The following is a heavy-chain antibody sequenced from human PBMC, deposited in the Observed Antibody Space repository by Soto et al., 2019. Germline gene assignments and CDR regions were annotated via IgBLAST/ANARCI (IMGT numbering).Heavy chain of an antibody. D-gene: IGHD2-2*01. CDR1: GVTFSSYA. V-gene: IGHV3-23*01. CDR3: AKDENIVVVPAAAYYFDY. Sequence: GGSLGLSCAASGVTFSSYAMSGVRKAPGKGLEWVSAISGSGGSTYYADSVKGRFTISRDNSKNTLYLQMNSLRAEDTAVYYCAKDENIVVVPAAAYYFDYWGQGTLVTVSS. J-gene: IGHJ4*02. CDR2: ISGSGGST.